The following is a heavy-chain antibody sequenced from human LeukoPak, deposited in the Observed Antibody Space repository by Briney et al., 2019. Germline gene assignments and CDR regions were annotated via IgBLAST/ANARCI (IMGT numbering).Heavy chain of an antibody. D-gene: IGHD1-26*01. CDR1: GGSISGYY. CDR2: IYYSGST. CDR3: AKTPHSGTFYPYYYGMDV. V-gene: IGHV4-59*08. J-gene: IGHJ6*02. Sequence: PSETLSLTCTVSGGSISGYYWSWIRQPPGKGLEWIGYIYYSGSTNYNPSLKSRVTISVDTSKNQFSLKLSSVTAADTAMYYCAKTPHSGTFYPYYYGMDVWGQGTTVTVS.